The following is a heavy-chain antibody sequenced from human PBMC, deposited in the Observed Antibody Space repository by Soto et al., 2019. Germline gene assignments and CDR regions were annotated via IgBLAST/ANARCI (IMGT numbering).Heavy chain of an antibody. CDR2: INAANGNT. D-gene: IGHD5-18*01. Sequence: ASVKVSCKASGYTFTTYATHWVRQAPGQRLEWMGWINAANGNTKYSQKFQGRVTITRDTSASTAYMELSSLRSEDTAVYYCARDPLWGTAMVLWYFDLWGRGTLVTVSS. V-gene: IGHV1-3*01. CDR3: ARDPLWGTAMVLWYFDL. J-gene: IGHJ2*01. CDR1: GYTFTTYA.